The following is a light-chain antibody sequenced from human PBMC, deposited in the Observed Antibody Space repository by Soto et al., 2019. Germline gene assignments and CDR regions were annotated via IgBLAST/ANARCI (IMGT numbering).Light chain of an antibody. CDR2: AAS. CDR3: QQVDTSPPT. Sequence: DIEMTQSASSLSAALGDRATISCRASQGISSFLAWYQQKPGKAPKLLIYAASSLHSGVPSRFSGSGFGTDFTLTITSLQTEDFENYYCQQVDTSPPTFGGGTQL. V-gene: IGKV1-9*01. CDR1: QGISSF. J-gene: IGKJ4*01.